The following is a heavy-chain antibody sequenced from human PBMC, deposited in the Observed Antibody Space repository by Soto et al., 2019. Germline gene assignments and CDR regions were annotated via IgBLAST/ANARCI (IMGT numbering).Heavy chain of an antibody. J-gene: IGHJ5*02. CDR2: INPNSGGT. CDR3: ARDADYVWGSYRSPRAGWFDP. V-gene: IGHV1-2*02. D-gene: IGHD3-16*02. CDR1: GYTFTGYY. Sequence: ASVKVSCKASGYTFTGYYMHWVRQAPGQGLEWMGWINPNSGGTNYAQKFQGRVTMTRDTSISTAYMELSRLRSDDTAVYYCARDADYVWGSYRSPRAGWFDPWGQGTLVTVSS.